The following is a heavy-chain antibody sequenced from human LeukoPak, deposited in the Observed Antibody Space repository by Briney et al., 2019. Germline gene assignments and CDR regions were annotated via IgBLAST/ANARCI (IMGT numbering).Heavy chain of an antibody. CDR3: ARSGYYDSSGSIDAFDI. D-gene: IGHD3-22*01. Sequence: SETLSLTCTVSGGSISSYYWSWIRQPAGKGLEWIGRIYTSGSTNYNPSLKSRVTISVDTSKNQFSLKLSSVTAADTAVYYCARSGYYDSSGSIDAFDIWGQGTMVTVSS. CDR2: IYTSGST. V-gene: IGHV4-4*07. J-gene: IGHJ3*02. CDR1: GGSISSYY.